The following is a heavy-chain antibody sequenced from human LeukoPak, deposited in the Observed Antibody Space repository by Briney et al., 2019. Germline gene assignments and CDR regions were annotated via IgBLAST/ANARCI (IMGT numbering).Heavy chain of an antibody. CDR1: GFTFSSYS. V-gene: IGHV3-21*01. CDR3: ARAISGA. Sequence: GGSLRLSCAASGFTFSSYSMNWVRQAPGKGLEWVSSISSSSSNKYYADSVKGRFTISRDNSKNSLYLQMNSLRAEDTAVYYCARAISGAWGQGTLVTVSS. D-gene: IGHD2-15*01. CDR2: ISSSSSNK. J-gene: IGHJ5*02.